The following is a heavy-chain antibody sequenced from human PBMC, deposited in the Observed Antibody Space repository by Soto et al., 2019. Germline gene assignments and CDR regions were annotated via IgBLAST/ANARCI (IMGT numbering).Heavy chain of an antibody. CDR2: ISGSGGST. Sequence: ESGGGLVQPGGSLRLSCAASGFTFSSYAMSWVRQAPGKGLEWVSAISGSGGSTYYADSVKGRFTISRDNSKNTLYLQMNSLRAEDTAVYYCAKGNYYGSGSYTGFDPWGQGTLVTVSS. V-gene: IGHV3-23*01. D-gene: IGHD3-10*01. J-gene: IGHJ5*02. CDR3: AKGNYYGSGSYTGFDP. CDR1: GFTFSSYA.